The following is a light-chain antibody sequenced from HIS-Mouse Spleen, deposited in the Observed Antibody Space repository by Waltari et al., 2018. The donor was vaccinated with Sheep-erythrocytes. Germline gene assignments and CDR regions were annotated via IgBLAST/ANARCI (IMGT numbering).Light chain of an antibody. V-gene: IGLV2-8*01. CDR3: CSYAGSYNHV. J-gene: IGLJ1*01. CDR1: SSDVGGYNY. Sequence: QSALTQPPSASGSPGQSVTISCTGTSSDVGGYNYVPWYQQHPGKAPKLTIYEVSKRPSGVPDRCSGSKSGNTASLTVSGLQAEDEADYYCCSYAGSYNHVFATGTKVTVL. CDR2: EVS.